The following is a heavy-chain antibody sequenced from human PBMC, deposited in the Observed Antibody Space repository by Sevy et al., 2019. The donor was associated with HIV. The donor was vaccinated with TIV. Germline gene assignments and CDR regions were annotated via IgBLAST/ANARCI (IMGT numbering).Heavy chain of an antibody. CDR2: IKQDGSEK. CDR3: ARDLTAPYYYYGMDV. V-gene: IGHV3-7*01. J-gene: IGHJ6*02. CDR1: GFTFSSFF. D-gene: IGHD1-20*01. Sequence: GGSLRLSCAASGFTFSSFFMSWVRQAPGKGLGWVANIKQDGSEKYYVDSVKGRFTMSRDNARNSVYLQMNSLRAEDTGVYYCARDLTAPYYYYGMDVWGQGTMVTVSS.